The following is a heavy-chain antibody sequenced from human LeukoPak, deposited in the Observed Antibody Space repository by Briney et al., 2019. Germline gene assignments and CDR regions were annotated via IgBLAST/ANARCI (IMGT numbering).Heavy chain of an antibody. J-gene: IGHJ5*02. CDR2: IYYSGST. Sequence: SETLSLTCTVSGGSISSYYWSWIRQPPGKGLEWIGYIYYSGSTNYNPSLKSRVTISVDTSKNQFSLKLSSVTAADTAVYYCARDTGTKNWFDPWGQGTLVTVSS. CDR1: GGSISSYY. CDR3: ARDTGTKNWFDP. D-gene: IGHD1-1*01. V-gene: IGHV4-59*12.